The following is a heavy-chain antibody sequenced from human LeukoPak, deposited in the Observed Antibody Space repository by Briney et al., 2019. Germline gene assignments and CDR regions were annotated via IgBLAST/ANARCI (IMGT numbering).Heavy chain of an antibody. Sequence: SVMVSCKASGGTYSSYAISWVRQAPGQGLEWMGRIIPILGIANYAQKFQGRVTITADKSTSTAYMELSSLRSEDTAVYYCARGGDGADDGFDYWGQGTLVTVSS. J-gene: IGHJ4*02. D-gene: IGHD4-17*01. V-gene: IGHV1-69*04. CDR3: ARGGDGADDGFDY. CDR1: GGTYSSYA. CDR2: IIPILGIA.